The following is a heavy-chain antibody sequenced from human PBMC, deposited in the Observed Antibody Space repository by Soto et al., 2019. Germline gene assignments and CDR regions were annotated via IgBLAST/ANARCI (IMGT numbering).Heavy chain of an antibody. CDR1: GGFISGGKW. Sequence: QVQLQESGPGLVKPSGTLSLTCGVSGGFISGGKWWSWVRQSPGKGLEWIGEISHSGSTGYNPSLKSRVTISVDNSKNQFSLKLTSVTAADTAVYYCSRNGDWNFDYWGQGTLVTVSS. V-gene: IGHV4-4*02. CDR3: SRNGDWNFDY. CDR2: ISHSGST. D-gene: IGHD4-17*01. J-gene: IGHJ4*02.